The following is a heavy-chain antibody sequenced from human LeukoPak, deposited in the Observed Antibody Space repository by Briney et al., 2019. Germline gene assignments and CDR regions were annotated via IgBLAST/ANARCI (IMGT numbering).Heavy chain of an antibody. J-gene: IGHJ4*02. D-gene: IGHD5-18*01. CDR2: IYYSGGT. V-gene: IGHV4-39*01. CDR3: ARQSTAMVTFDY. Sequence: PAETLSLTCTGPGGALSSTSSDWGGSRQPPGKGREGIGSIYYSGGTYYNPSLKSRVTISVDTSKNQFSLKLSSVTAADTAVYYCARQSTAMVTFDYWGQGTLVTVSS. CDR1: GGALSSTSSD.